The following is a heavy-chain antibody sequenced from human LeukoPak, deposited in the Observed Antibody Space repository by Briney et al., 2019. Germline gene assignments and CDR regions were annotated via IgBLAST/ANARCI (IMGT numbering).Heavy chain of an antibody. CDR1: GFTFSSYS. J-gene: IGHJ4*02. V-gene: IGHV3-21*01. D-gene: IGHD1-7*01. Sequence: PGGSLRLSCAASGFTFSSYSMNWVRQAPGKGLEWVSSISSRSSYIYYADSVKGRFTISRDNAKNSLYLQMNSLRAEDTAVYYCARGGLELPFHWGQGTLVTVSS. CDR2: ISSRSSYI. CDR3: ARGGLELPFH.